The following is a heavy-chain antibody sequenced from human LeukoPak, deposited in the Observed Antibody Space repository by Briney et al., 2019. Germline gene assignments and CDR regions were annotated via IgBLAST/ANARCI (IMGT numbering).Heavy chain of an antibody. CDR2: FSGSGSRT. D-gene: IGHD3-22*01. CDR1: GFTFSSYA. J-gene: IGHJ4*02. Sequence: GGSLRLSCAASGFTFSSYAMSWARQAPGKGLEWVSTFSGSGSRTSYADSVKGRFTISRDNSKNTLYLQMKSLRAEDTAVYYCAKNALAAGVAHYYDSSGSFDYWGQGTLVTVSS. CDR3: AKNALAAGVAHYYDSSGSFDY. V-gene: IGHV3-23*01.